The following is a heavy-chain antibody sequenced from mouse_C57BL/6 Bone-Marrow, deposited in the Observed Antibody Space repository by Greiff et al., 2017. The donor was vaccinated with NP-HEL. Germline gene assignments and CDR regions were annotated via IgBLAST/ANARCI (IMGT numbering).Heavy chain of an antibody. J-gene: IGHJ2*01. V-gene: IGHV1-76*01. D-gene: IGHD2-1*01. CDR2: IYPGSGNT. Sequence: QVQLQQSGAELVRPGASVKLSCKASGYTFTDYYINWVKQRPGQGLEWIARIYPGSGNTYYNEKFKGKATLTAEKSSSTAYMQLSSLTSEDSAVYFCARPSLLALDYWGQGTTLTVSS. CDR3: ARPSLLALDY. CDR1: GYTFTDYY.